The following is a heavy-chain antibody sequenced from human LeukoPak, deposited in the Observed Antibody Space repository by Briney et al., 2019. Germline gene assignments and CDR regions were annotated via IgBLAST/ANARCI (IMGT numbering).Heavy chain of an antibody. Sequence: GGSLRLSCAASGFTFSSCAMHWVRQAPGKGLEWVALISYDGSNQYYADSVKGRFVISRDNYKNTLYLQMNSLRAEDTAFYYCAKDGHNSGLGDYWGQGTLVTVSS. J-gene: IGHJ4*02. CDR1: GFTFSSCA. D-gene: IGHD6-19*01. CDR3: AKDGHNSGLGDY. CDR2: ISYDGSNQ. V-gene: IGHV3-30*18.